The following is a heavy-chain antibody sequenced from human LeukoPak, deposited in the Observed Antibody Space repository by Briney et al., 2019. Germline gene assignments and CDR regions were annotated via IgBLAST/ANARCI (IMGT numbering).Heavy chain of an antibody. D-gene: IGHD3-22*01. CDR2: IYYSGST. CDR1: GGSISSYY. V-gene: IGHV4-59*01. J-gene: IGHJ4*02. Sequence: NPSETLSLTCTVSGGSISSYYWSWIRQPPGKGLEWIGYIYYSGSTNYNPSLKSRVTISVDTSKNQFSLKLSSVTAADTAVYYCARENSYYDSGGFDYWGQGTLVTVSS. CDR3: ARENSYYDSGGFDY.